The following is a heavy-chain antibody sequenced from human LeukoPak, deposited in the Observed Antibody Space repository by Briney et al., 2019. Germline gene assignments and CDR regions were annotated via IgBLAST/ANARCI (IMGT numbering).Heavy chain of an antibody. CDR2: ISSSGSST. V-gene: IGHV3-23*01. Sequence: GGSLRLSCAASGFTFSSYAMSWVRHAPGKGLEWVSVISSSGSSTYYADSVKGRFTISRDYFKNTLYLQMNSLRAEDTAVYYCARSGYNILTGYCAYWGQGTLVTVSS. D-gene: IGHD3-9*01. CDR1: GFTFSSYA. J-gene: IGHJ4*02. CDR3: ARSGYNILTGYCAY.